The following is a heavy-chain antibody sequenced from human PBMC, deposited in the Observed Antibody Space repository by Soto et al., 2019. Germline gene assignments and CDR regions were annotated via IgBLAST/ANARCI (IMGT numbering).Heavy chain of an antibody. Sequence: PGGSLRLSCAACGSTFSSYAMHWVRQAPGKGLEWVAVISYDGSNKYYADSVKGRFTISRDNSKNTLYLQMNSLRAEDTAVYYCARDYDFWSGYYEYYYYGMDVWGQGTTVTVSS. CDR2: ISYDGSNK. D-gene: IGHD3-3*01. CDR3: ARDYDFWSGYYEYYYYGMDV. V-gene: IGHV3-30-3*01. J-gene: IGHJ6*02. CDR1: GSTFSSYA.